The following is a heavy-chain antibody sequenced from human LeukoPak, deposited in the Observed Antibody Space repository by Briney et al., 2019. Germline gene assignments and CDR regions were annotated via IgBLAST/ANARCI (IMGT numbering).Heavy chain of an antibody. D-gene: IGHD2-2*01. V-gene: IGHV3-23*01. Sequence: GGSLRLSCAASGFTFSNYGMSWVRQAPGKGLEWVSDISGSGGITYYAESVKGRFTISRDNSKNTLYLQMNSLRAEDTAVYYCAKFNRQYCSSISCYGGFDYWGQGTLVTVSS. CDR1: GFTFSNYG. J-gene: IGHJ4*02. CDR3: AKFNRQYCSSISCYGGFDY. CDR2: ISGSGGIT.